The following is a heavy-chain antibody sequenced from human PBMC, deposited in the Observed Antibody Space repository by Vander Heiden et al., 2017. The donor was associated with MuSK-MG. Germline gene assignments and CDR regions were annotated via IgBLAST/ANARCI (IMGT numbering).Heavy chain of an antibody. Sequence: QVQLQASGPGLAKPSETLSLTCTVSGASISTYYWRWIRQPSRKGLEWIGYIYYSGSTNYNPSLKSRVTISVDTSKNQFSLKLSSVTAADAAVYYCARHNPAVGGRWWGVAVPAGIRGAEFFQYWGQGTLVTVSS. CDR2: IYYSGST. D-gene: IGHD2-2*01. V-gene: IGHV4-59*08. CDR1: GASISTYY. J-gene: IGHJ1*01. CDR3: ARHNPAVGGRWWGVAVPAGIRGAEFFQY.